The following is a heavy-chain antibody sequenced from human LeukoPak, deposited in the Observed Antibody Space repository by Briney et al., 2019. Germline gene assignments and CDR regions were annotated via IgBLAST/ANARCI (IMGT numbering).Heavy chain of an antibody. V-gene: IGHV1-46*01. J-gene: IGHJ5*02. CDR1: GYTFTSYG. Sequence: GASVKVSCKASGYTFTSYGISWVRQAPGQGLEWIGVINPTGGSTSYAHKFQGRITLTRDMSTSTDYLELSSLRSDDTAVYYCARDISVRDAAWWFNPWGQGTLVTVSS. D-gene: IGHD5-24*01. CDR2: INPTGGST. CDR3: ARDISVRDAAWWFNP.